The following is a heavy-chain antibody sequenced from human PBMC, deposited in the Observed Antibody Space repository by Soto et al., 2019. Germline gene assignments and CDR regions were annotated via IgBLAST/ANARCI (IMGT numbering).Heavy chain of an antibody. V-gene: IGHV4-39*02. Sequence: PSETLSLTCIVSGESISSSSYYWGWIRQPPGKGLEWIGSIYYSGRTYYNPSFKSRVTISIDTSKNQFSLKLSSVTATDTAVYYCAKDINRYYYDSSGYPAYYYYGMDVWGQGPTVTVSS. J-gene: IGHJ6*02. CDR1: GESISSSSYY. CDR3: AKDINRYYYDSSGYPAYYYYGMDV. CDR2: IYYSGRT. D-gene: IGHD3-22*01.